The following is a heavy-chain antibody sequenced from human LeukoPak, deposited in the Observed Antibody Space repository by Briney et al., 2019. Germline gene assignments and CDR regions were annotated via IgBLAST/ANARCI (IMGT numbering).Heavy chain of an antibody. CDR2: INPNSGGT. Sequence: GASVKVSCKASGYTFTGYYMHWVRQAPGHGLEWMGRINPNSGGTNYAQKFQGRVTMTRDTSISTAYMELRSLRSDDTAVYCCARGDDFWSGYNDWGQGTLVTVSS. D-gene: IGHD3-3*01. CDR1: GYTFTGYY. V-gene: IGHV1-2*06. J-gene: IGHJ4*02. CDR3: ARGDDFWSGYND.